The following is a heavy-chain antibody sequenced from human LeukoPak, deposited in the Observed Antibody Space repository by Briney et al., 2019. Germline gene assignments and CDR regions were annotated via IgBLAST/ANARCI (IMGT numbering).Heavy chain of an antibody. V-gene: IGHV4-38-2*02. CDR1: GYSISSGYY. D-gene: IGHD3-16*02. Sequence: PSETLSLTCTVSGYSISSGYYWVWIRQPPGKGLEWIGSIYRSGSTNYNPSLKSRVTISVDTSQNQFSLKVNSVTAADTAVYYCARPNVWGSYRLDYWGQGTLVTVSS. CDR2: IYRSGST. J-gene: IGHJ4*02. CDR3: ARPNVWGSYRLDY.